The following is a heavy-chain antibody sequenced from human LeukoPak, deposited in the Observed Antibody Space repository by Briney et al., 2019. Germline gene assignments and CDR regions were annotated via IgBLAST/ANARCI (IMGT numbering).Heavy chain of an antibody. J-gene: IGHJ3*02. V-gene: IGHV3-21*01. D-gene: IGHD6-19*01. CDR2: ISSSSSYI. Sequence: GGSLRLSCAASGFTFSSYSMNWVRQAPGKGLEWVSSISSSSSYIYYADSVEGRFTISRDNAKNSLYLQMNSLRAEDTAVYYCATSRRSSGWTDAFEIWGQGTMVSVSS. CDR3: ATSRRSSGWTDAFEI. CDR1: GFTFSSYS.